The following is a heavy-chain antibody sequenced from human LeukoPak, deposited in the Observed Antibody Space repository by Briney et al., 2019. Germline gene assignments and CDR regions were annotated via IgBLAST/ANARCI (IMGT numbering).Heavy chain of an antibody. CDR1: GFIFSYYD. CDR2: ISSSRSIM. Sequence: GGSLRLSCVASGFIFSYYDMGWVRQAPGKGLEWISYISSSRSIMYYAGSVLGRFTVSRDNAENTLYLQMNSLRGDDTAVYYCARHNQGSPDYWGQGTLVTVSS. CDR3: ARHNQGSPDY. V-gene: IGHV3-48*01. J-gene: IGHJ4*02.